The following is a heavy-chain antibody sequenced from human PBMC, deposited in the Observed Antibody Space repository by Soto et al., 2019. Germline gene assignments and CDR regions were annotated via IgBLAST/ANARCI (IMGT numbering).Heavy chain of an antibody. CDR1: GCTFSSYS. D-gene: IGHD6-13*01. Sequence: PGGSLRLSCAASGCTFSSYSMNWVRQAPGKGLEWVSYISSSSSTIYYADSVKGRFTISRDNAKNSLYLQMNSLRAEDTAVYYCARGYSSSWYPSLAFDYWGQGTLVTVSS. CDR2: ISSSSSTI. V-gene: IGHV3-48*01. J-gene: IGHJ4*02. CDR3: ARGYSSSWYPSLAFDY.